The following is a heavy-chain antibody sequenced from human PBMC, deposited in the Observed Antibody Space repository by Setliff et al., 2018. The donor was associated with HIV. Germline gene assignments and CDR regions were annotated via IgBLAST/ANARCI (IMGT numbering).Heavy chain of an antibody. CDR1: GYSFTDYY. J-gene: IGHJ4*02. D-gene: IGHD3-22*01. CDR2: INPKSDGT. Sequence: ASVKVSCKASGYSFTDYYIHWVRQAPGQGLEWMGWINPKSDGTKFAQKFQGRVTMTRDTSISTAYMELSRLRSDDTAVYYCARDYYDSSGYIFFPGLPDYWGQGTLVTVSS. V-gene: IGHV1-2*02. CDR3: ARDYYDSSGYIFFPGLPDY.